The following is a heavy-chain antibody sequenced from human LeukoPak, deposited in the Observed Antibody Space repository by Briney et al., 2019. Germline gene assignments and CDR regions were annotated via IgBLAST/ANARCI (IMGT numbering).Heavy chain of an antibody. CDR3: ARVVLRGYSNAYDYYYMDV. D-gene: IGHD5-18*01. Sequence: GASVKVSCKASGGTFSNYAISWVRQAPGQGLEWMGGLIPIFGTANYAQKFQGRVTINADESTSTAYMELSSLRSEDTAVYYCARVVLRGYSNAYDYYYMDVWGKGTTVTVSS. CDR1: GGTFSNYA. J-gene: IGHJ6*03. V-gene: IGHV1-69*13. CDR2: LIPIFGTA.